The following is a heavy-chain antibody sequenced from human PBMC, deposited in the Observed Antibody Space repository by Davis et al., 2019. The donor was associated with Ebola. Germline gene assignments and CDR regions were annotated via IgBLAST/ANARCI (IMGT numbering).Heavy chain of an antibody. Sequence: GGSLRLSCAASGFTFSSYAMSWVRQAPGKGLECMAVISYDGSNKYYADSVKGRFTISRDNAKNSLYLQMNSLRAEDTAVYYCARESNYYDSSGYSYYFDYWGQGTLVTVSS. V-gene: IGHV3-30-3*01. CDR3: ARESNYYDSSGYSYYFDY. J-gene: IGHJ4*02. CDR1: GFTFSSYA. D-gene: IGHD3-22*01. CDR2: ISYDGSNK.